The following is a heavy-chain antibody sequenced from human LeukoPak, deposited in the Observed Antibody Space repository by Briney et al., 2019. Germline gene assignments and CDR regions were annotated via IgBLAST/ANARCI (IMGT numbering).Heavy chain of an antibody. CDR2: IIPIFGTA. J-gene: IGHJ4*02. V-gene: IGHV1-69*13. D-gene: IGHD3-16*01. CDR1: GGTFSSYA. Sequence: SVKVSCEASGGTFSSYAISWVRQAPGQGLEWVGGIIPIFGTANYAQKFQGRVTITADESTSTAYMELSSLRSEDTAVYYCARASTGGVSILALDWGQGTLVTVSS. CDR3: ARASTGGVSILALD.